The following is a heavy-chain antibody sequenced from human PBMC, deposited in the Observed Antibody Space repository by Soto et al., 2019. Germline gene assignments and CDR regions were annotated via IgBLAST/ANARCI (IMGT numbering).Heavy chain of an antibody. CDR3: AGGSGWDYYYYYGMDV. D-gene: IGHD6-19*01. CDR2: ISYDGSNK. Sequence: GGSLRLSCAASGFTFSSYGMHWVRQAPGKGLEWVAVISYDGSNKYYADSVKGRFTISRDNSKNTLYLQMNSLRAEDTAVYYCAGGSGWDYYYYYGMDVWGQGTTVTVS. CDR1: GFTFSSYG. J-gene: IGHJ6*02. V-gene: IGHV3-30*03.